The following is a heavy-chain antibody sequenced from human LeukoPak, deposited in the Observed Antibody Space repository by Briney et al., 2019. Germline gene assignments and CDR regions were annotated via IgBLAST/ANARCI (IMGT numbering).Heavy chain of an antibody. J-gene: IGHJ5*02. CDR1: GYTFTGYY. D-gene: IGHD3-3*01. CDR3: ARVFEWGKLYNWFDP. Sequence: GASVKVSCKASGYTFTGYYLHWVRQAPGQGLEWMGWINPNSGGTNSAQKFQGRVTMTRDTSISTAYMELSRLRSDDTAVYYCARVFEWGKLYNWFDPWGQGTLVTVSS. V-gene: IGHV1-2*02. CDR2: INPNSGGT.